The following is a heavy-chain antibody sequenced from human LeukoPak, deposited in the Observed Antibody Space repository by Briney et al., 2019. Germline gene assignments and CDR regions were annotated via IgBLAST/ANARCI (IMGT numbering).Heavy chain of an antibody. CDR2: ISGSGGST. V-gene: IGHV3-23*01. J-gene: IGHJ4*02. D-gene: IGHD6-6*01. CDR1: GFTFSSYA. CDR3: AKDQSDGYSSSFFDY. Sequence: GGSLRLSCAASGFTFSSYAMSWVRQAPGEGLEWVSAISGSGGSTYYADSVKGRFTISRDNSKNTLYLQMNSLRAEDTAVYYCAKDQSDGYSSSFFDYWGQGTLVTVSS.